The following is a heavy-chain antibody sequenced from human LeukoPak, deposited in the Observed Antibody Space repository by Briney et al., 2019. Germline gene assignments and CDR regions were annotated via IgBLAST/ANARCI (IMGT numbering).Heavy chain of an antibody. V-gene: IGHV3-21*04. CDR2: ISSSSSYI. J-gene: IGHJ4*02. Sequence: GGSLRLSCAASGFTFSSYSMNWVRQAPGKGLEWVSSISSSSSYIYYADSVKGRFTISRDNAKNSLYLQMNSLRDEDTAVYYCAKCLSRFPCRDLDSWGQGTQVTVSS. CDR3: AKCLSRFPCRDLDS. D-gene: IGHD3-10*02. CDR1: GFTFSSYS.